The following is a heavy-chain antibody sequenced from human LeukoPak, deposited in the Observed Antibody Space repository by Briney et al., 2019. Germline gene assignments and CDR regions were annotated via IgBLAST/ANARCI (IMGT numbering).Heavy chain of an antibody. CDR3: ARGRYYYDSSGYYYRFDY. CDR1: GGSISSGDYY. D-gene: IGHD3-22*01. J-gene: IGHJ4*02. Sequence: SETLSLTCTVSGGSISSGDYYWSWIRQPPGKGLEWIGEINHNGSTNYNPSLKSRVTISVDTSKNQFSLKLSSVTAADTAVYYCARGRYYYDSSGYYYRFDYWGQGTLVTVSS. V-gene: IGHV4-39*07. CDR2: INHNGST.